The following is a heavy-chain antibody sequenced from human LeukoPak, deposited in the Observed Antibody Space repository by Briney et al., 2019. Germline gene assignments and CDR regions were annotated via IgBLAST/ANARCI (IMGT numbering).Heavy chain of an antibody. CDR2: IRSKANSYAT. CDR3: TRFLGYCSSTSCSNWFDP. V-gene: IGHV3-73*01. J-gene: IGHJ5*02. D-gene: IGHD2-2*01. Sequence: GGSLKLSRAASGFTFSDSTMHWVRQASGKGLERVGRIRSKANSYATAYAASVKGRFTISGDDSKNTAYLQMNSLKTEDTAVHYCTRFLGYCSSTSCSNWFDPWGQGTLVTVSS. CDR1: GFTFSDST.